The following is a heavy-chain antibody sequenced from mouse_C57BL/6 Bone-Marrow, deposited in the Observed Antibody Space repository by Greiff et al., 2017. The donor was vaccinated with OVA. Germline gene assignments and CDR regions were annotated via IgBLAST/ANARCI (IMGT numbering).Heavy chain of an antibody. V-gene: IGHV12-3*01. CDR1: GFPITSGYY. J-gene: IGHJ1*03. CDR3: AGDRGLWLRRDPFYWYFDV. Sequence: VQLQQSGPGLVKPSQSLFLTCSITGFPITSGYYWIWIRQSPGKPLEWMGYITHSGETFYNPSLQSPISITRETSKNQFFLQLNSVTTEDTAMYYCAGDRGLWLRRDPFYWYFDVWGTGTTVTVSS. D-gene: IGHD2-2*01. CDR2: ITHSGET.